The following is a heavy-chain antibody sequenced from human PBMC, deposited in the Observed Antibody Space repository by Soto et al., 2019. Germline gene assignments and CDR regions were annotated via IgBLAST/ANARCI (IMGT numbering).Heavy chain of an antibody. CDR2: IYYSGST. CDR1: GGSISSCGYY. V-gene: IGHV4-31*03. CDR3: ARDAGSTGMVV. J-gene: IGHJ6*02. Sequence: SETLSLTCTVSGGSISSCGYYWSWIRQHPGKGLEWIGYIYYSGSTYYNPSLKSRVTISVDTSKNQFSLKLSSVTAADTAVYYCARDAGSTGMVVWGQGTTVTVSS.